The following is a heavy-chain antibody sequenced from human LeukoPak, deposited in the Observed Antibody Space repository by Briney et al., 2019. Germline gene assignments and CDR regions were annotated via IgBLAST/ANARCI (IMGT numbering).Heavy chain of an antibody. V-gene: IGHV4-30-2*01. CDR2: IYHSGST. J-gene: IGHJ3*02. D-gene: IGHD4-17*01. Sequence: SETLSLTCAVSGGSISSGGYSWSWIRQPPGKGLEWIGYIYHSGSTYYNPSLKSRVTMSVDRSKNQFSLKLSSVTAADTAVYYCASSLLRSDSGLDIWGQGTMVTVSS. CDR1: GGSISSGGYS. CDR3: ASSLLRSDSGLDI.